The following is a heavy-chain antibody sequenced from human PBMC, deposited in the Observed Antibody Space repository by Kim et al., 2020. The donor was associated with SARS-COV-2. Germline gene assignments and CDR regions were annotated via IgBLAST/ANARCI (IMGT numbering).Heavy chain of an antibody. CDR2: VYSSGKT. V-gene: IGHV4-39*01. CDR1: GGSIISTTYY. J-gene: IGHJ6*01. CDR3: VRIWGVTGDYYYY. D-gene: IGHD2-21*02. Sequence: SETLSLTCSVSGGSIISTTYYWGWVRQPPGKGLEWIASVYSSGKTYYNSSLKSRVTISVDTSKSQFSLEMSSVTASDAGLYFCVRIWGVTGDYYYY.